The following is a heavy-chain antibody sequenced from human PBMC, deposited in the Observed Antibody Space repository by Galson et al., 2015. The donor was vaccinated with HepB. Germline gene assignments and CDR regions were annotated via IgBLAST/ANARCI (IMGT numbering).Heavy chain of an antibody. D-gene: IGHD3-3*01. CDR1: GFTFSSYS. Sequence: SLRLSCAASGFTFSSYSMNWVRQAPGKGLEWVSSISSSSSYIYYADSVKGRFTISRDNAKNSLYLQMNSLRAEDTAVYYCARGTNYDFWSGSPSRLDYWGQGTLVTVSS. J-gene: IGHJ4*02. CDR2: ISSSSSYI. CDR3: ARGTNYDFWSGSPSRLDY. V-gene: IGHV3-21*01.